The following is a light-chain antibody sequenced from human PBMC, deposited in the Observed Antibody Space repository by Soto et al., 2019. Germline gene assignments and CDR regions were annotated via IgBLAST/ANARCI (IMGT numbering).Light chain of an antibody. V-gene: IGKV1-5*01. CDR3: QQYNSYPGYS. CDR1: QSISSW. Sequence: DIQMTQSPSTLSASVGDRVTITCRASQSISSWLAWYQQKPGKAPKLLIYDDSSLESGVPSRFSGSRCGTEFTPTISSLQPDDFATYCCQQYNSYPGYSFGQGTKLEIK. J-gene: IGKJ2*01. CDR2: DDS.